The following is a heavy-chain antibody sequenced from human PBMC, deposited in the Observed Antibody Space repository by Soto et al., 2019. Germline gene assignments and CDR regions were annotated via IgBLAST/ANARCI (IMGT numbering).Heavy chain of an antibody. V-gene: IGHV3-30*18. CDR3: AKADWFDP. Sequence: QVQLVESGGGVVQPGRSLRLSCAASGFTFSSYGMHWVRQAPGKGLEWVAVISYDGSNKYYADSVKGRFTISRDNSKNPLYLQMNSLRAEDTAVYYCAKADWFDPWGQGTLVTVSS. CDR1: GFTFSSYG. CDR2: ISYDGSNK. J-gene: IGHJ5*02.